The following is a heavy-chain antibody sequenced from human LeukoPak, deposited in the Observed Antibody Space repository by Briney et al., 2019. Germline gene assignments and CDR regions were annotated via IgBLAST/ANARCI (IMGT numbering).Heavy chain of an antibody. D-gene: IGHD5-12*01. V-gene: IGHV4-34*01. CDR3: ARGGYSGYDSFDY. Sequence: SETLSLTCAVYGGSFSGYYWSWIRQPPGKGLEWSGEINHSGITNYNPSLKRRVTISVDTSKNQFSLTLSSVTAADTAVYYCARGGYSGYDSFDYWGQGTLVTVSS. J-gene: IGHJ4*02. CDR2: INHSGIT. CDR1: GGSFSGYY.